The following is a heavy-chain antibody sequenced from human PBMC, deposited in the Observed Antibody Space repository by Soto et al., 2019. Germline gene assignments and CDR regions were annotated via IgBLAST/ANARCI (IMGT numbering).Heavy chain of an antibody. J-gene: IGHJ6*03. CDR2: ISAYNGNT. CDR3: ARSGTSWTYYYYYMDV. D-gene: IGHD2-2*01. V-gene: IGHV1-18*01. Sequence: GLEWMGWISAYNGNTNYAQKLQGRVTMTTATSTSTAYMELRSLRSDDTAVFYCARSGTSWTYYYYYMDVWGKGTTVT.